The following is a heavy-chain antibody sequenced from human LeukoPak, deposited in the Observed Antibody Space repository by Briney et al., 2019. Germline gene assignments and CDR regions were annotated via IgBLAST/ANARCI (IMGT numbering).Heavy chain of an antibody. CDR2: IRSKANSYAT. D-gene: IGHD2-15*01. CDR3: TRRLAHDAFDI. CDR1: GFTFSGSA. J-gene: IGHJ3*02. Sequence: GGSLKLSCAASGFTFSGSAMHWVRQASGKGLEWVGRIRSKANSYATAYAASVKGRFTISRDDSKNTAYLQMNSLKTEDTAVYYCTRRLAHDAFDIWGQGTMVTVSS. V-gene: IGHV3-73*01.